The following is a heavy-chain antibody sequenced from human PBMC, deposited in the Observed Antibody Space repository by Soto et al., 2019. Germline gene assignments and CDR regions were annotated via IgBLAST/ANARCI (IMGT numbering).Heavy chain of an antibody. D-gene: IGHD2-21*02. V-gene: IGHV3-48*02. J-gene: IGHJ4*02. CDR2: ISTRSSNI. CDR3: AREVRGGDSNPDY. Sequence: EVQLVESGGGLVQPGGSLRLSCAASGFTFSTYSMNWVRQAPGKGLEWVSYISTRSSNIHYADSVKGRFTTSRDNVKNSLFLQMNSLRDEDTAVYYCAREVRGGDSNPDYWGQGTLVIVST. CDR1: GFTFSTYS.